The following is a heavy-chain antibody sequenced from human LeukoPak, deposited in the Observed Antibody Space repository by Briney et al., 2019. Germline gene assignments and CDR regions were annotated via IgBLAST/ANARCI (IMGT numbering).Heavy chain of an antibody. CDR1: GYTFTGYY. J-gene: IGHJ4*02. D-gene: IGHD2-2*01. V-gene: IGHV1-2*02. CDR3: ASVAGYCSSNSCSPTFDY. CDR2: INPNSGGT. Sequence: ASVKVSCKASGYTFTGYYMHWVRQAPGQGLEWMGWINPNSGGTNYAQKFQGRVTMTRNTSISTAYMELSSLRSEDTAVYYCASVAGYCSSNSCSPTFDYWGQGTLVTVSS.